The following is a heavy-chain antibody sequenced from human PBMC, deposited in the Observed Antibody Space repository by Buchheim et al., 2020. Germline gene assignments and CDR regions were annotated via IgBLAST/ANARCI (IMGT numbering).Heavy chain of an antibody. CDR3: ARDLPTTIFGVVINQYYYYGMDV. CDR1: GYTFTGYY. V-gene: IGHV1-2*06. J-gene: IGHJ6*02. CDR2: INPNSGGT. D-gene: IGHD3-3*01. Sequence: QVQLVQSGAEVKKPGASVKVSCKASGYTFTGYYMHWVRQAPGQGLEWMGRINPNSGGTNYAQKFQGRVTMTRDTSISTAYMELSRLRSDDTAVYYCARDLPTTIFGVVINQYYYYGMDVWGQGTT.